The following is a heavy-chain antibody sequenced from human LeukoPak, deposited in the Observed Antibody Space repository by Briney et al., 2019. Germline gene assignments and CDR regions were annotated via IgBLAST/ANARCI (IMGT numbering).Heavy chain of an antibody. V-gene: IGHV4-39*01. CDR2: IYYSGST. CDR1: GGSISSYY. Sequence: SETLSLTCTVSGGSISSYYWGWIRQPPGKGLEWIGSIYYSGSTYYNPSLKSRVTISVDTSKNQFSLKLSSVTAADTAVYYCARHFGDCTDGVCYTEGFDYWGQGTLVTVSS. D-gene: IGHD2-8*01. CDR3: ARHFGDCTDGVCYTEGFDY. J-gene: IGHJ4*02.